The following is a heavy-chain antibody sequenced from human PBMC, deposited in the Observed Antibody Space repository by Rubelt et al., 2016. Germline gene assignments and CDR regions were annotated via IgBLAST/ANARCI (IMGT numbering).Heavy chain of an antibody. V-gene: IGHV1-18*01. CDR3: ASRSGSYFGAFDI. J-gene: IGHJ3*02. D-gene: IGHD3-10*01. Sequence: QVQLVQSGAEVKKPGASVKVSCKASGYTFTSYGISWVRQAPGQGLEWMGWLSAYNGNTNYAQRCQGRVTMTTDTSTNADYMELRSRRSDDTAVYYGASRSGSYFGAFDIWGQGTMVTVSS. CDR2: LSAYNGNT. CDR1: GYTFTSYG.